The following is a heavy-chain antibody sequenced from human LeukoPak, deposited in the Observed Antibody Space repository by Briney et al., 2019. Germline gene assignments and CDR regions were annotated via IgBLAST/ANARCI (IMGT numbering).Heavy chain of an antibody. CDR1: GFTFNLYA. CDR3: ARIDGSDDY. CDR2: TSFTGSGT. J-gene: IGHJ4*02. Sequence: GESLRLSCAASGFTFNLYAMHWVRRAPGKGLEWVAVTSFTGSGTYYADSVRGRFTISRDNSKNTLYLQMNSLTADDTAVYYCARIDGSDDYWGQGTLVTVSS. V-gene: IGHV3-30*14. D-gene: IGHD5-24*01.